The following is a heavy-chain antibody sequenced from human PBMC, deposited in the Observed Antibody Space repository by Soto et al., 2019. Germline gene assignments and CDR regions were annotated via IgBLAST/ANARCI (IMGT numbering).Heavy chain of an antibody. CDR1: GYSFASYW. D-gene: IGHD3-22*01. J-gene: IGHJ4*02. CDR3: ARQIYDSDTGPNFQYYFDS. V-gene: IGHV5-10-1*01. CDR2: IDPSGSQT. Sequence: PGESLKISCKGSGYSFASYWITWVRQKPGKGLEWMGRIDPSGSQTYYSPSFRGHVTISATKSITTVFLQWSSLRASDTAMYYCARQIYDSDTGPNFQYYFDSWGQGTPVTVSS.